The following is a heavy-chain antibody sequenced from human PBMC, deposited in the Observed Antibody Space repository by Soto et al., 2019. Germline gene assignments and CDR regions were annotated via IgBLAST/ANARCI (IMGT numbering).Heavy chain of an antibody. V-gene: IGHV1-69*01. D-gene: IGHD3-10*01. CDR1: GGTFSNDA. CDR3: AREETGTSAGGMNV. Sequence: QVQLLQSGAEVKNHGSSVKVSCKTSGGTFSNDAISWVRQAPGQGLEWMGGIIPIYGTTHYAQKFQGRVKLSADESTGKAKRDWRGLRLGDRGVYYWAREETGTSAGGMNVWAKGPTAPVPS. J-gene: IGHJ6*04. CDR2: IIPIYGTT.